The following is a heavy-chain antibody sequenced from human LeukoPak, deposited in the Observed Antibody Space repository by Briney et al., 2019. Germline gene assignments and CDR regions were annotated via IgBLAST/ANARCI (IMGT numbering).Heavy chain of an antibody. Sequence: ASVKVSCKASGYTFTSYYMHWVRQAPGQGLEWMGIINPSGGSTSYAQKFQGRVTMTRDTSTSTVYMELSSLRSEDMAVYYCARGGYYYDSSGYGSHWGQGTLVTVSS. J-gene: IGHJ4*02. D-gene: IGHD3-22*01. CDR3: ARGGYYYDSSGYGSH. CDR2: INPSGGST. CDR1: GYTFTSYY. V-gene: IGHV1-46*01.